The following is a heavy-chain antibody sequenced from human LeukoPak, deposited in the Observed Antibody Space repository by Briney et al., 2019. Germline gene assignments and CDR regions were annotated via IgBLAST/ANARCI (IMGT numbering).Heavy chain of an antibody. Sequence: GGSLRLSCAASGFTFSGSAMHWVRQASGKGLEWVGRIRSKANSYATAYAASVKGRFTISRDDSKNTAYLQMNSLKTEDTAVYYCTRHLSGYDYGDYWGQGTLVTVSS. CDR1: GFTFSGSA. CDR3: TRHLSGYDYGDY. V-gene: IGHV3-73*01. D-gene: IGHD5-12*01. J-gene: IGHJ4*02. CDR2: IRSKANSYAT.